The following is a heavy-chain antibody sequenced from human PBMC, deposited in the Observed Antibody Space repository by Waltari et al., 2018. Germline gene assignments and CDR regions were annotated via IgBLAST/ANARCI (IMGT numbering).Heavy chain of an antibody. D-gene: IGHD3-10*01. Sequence: QVQLVESGGGVVQPGKSLRLSCAASGFTFNTYGMHWVRQAPGKGLEWVSFISDDGTKEYVAYSVKGRFTIARDNPKKTLSLQMNSLRAEDTAVYYCARDPLYYCGLGSSAFDIWGQGTAVTVSS. CDR3: ARDPLYYCGLGSSAFDI. CDR2: ISDDGTKE. V-gene: IGHV3-33*05. J-gene: IGHJ3*02. CDR1: GFTFNTYG.